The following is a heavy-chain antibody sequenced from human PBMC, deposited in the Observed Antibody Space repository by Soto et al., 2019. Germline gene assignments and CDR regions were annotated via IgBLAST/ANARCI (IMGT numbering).Heavy chain of an antibody. CDR3: AKDDPPPYSSGWYIYFDY. Sequence: EVQLLESGGGLVQPGGSLRLSCAASGFTFSSYAMSWVRQAPGKGLEWVSAISGSGGSTYYADSVKGRFTISRDNSKNTLYLQMNSLIDEDTAVNYCAKDDPPPYSSGWYIYFDYWGHGTLVTVSS. CDR1: GFTFSSYA. CDR2: ISGSGGST. J-gene: IGHJ4*01. V-gene: IGHV3-23*01. D-gene: IGHD6-19*01.